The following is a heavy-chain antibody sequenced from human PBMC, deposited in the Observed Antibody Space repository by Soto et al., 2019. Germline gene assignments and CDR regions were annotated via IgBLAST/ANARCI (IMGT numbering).Heavy chain of an antibody. CDR1: GFTFINCA. Sequence: EVQLWESGGGLVQPGGSLRLSCEASGFTFINCAMSWVGQAPGKGLEWVSGISGTGRSTFYADSVEGRFTISRDNSKNTVYLQMNSLRAEDTAVYYCAKGNTSGWYFFDYWGQGTLVTVSS. J-gene: IGHJ4*02. CDR3: AKGNTSGWYFFDY. V-gene: IGHV3-23*01. CDR2: ISGTGRST. D-gene: IGHD6-19*01.